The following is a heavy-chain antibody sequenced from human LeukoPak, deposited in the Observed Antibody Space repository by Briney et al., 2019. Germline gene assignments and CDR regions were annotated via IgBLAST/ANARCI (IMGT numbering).Heavy chain of an antibody. CDR1: GGTFSSYA. D-gene: IGHD2-2*01. CDR3: ARGGKVVPAAIVADYCDY. V-gene: IGHV1-69*05. J-gene: IGHJ4*02. CDR2: IIPIFGTA. Sequence: SVKVSCKASGGTFSSYAISWVRQAPGQGLEWMGGIIPIFGTANYAQKFQGRVTITTDESTSTAYMELSSLRSEDTAVYYCARGGKVVPAAIVADYCDYWGQGTLVTVSS.